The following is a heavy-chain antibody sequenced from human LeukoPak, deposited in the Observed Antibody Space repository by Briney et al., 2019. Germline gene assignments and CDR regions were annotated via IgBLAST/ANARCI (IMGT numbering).Heavy chain of an antibody. V-gene: IGHV4-59*01. D-gene: IGHD3-22*01. CDR2: IYYSGST. Sequence: PSETLSLTCTVSGGSTSSYYWSWIRQPPGKGLEWIGYIYYSGSTNHNPSLKSRVTISVDTSKNQFSLKLSSVTAADTAVYYCARGYHDFSGYWLSYFDYWGQGTLVTVSS. CDR3: ARGYHDFSGYWLSYFDY. J-gene: IGHJ4*02. CDR1: GGSTSSYY.